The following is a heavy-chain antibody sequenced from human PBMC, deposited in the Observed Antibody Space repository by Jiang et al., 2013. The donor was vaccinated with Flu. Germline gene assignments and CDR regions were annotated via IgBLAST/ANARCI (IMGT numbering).Heavy chain of an antibody. D-gene: IGHD3-22*01. CDR3: ARGPDISAYYYFY. CDR2: IIPIFGTV. V-gene: IGHV1-69*06. Sequence: SGAEVKRPGSSVQVSCKASGDTFNNNAISWVRQAPGQGLEWMGGIIPIFGTVNYAQMFRGRVTISADKSTNTVYMVLNSLRSEDTAVYYCARGPDISAYYYFYWGQGTLVTVSS. J-gene: IGHJ4*02. CDR1: GDTFNNNA.